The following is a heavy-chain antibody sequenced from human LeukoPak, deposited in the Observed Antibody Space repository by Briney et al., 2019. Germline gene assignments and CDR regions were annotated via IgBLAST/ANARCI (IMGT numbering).Heavy chain of an antibody. D-gene: IGHD3-22*01. Sequence: GGSLRLSCAASGFTFSNAWMSWVRQAPGKGLEWVGRIKGKTDGGTTDYAAPVKGRFTIPRDDSKNTLYLQMNSLKTEDTAAYYCTTGELKTYYYDSSGYEGGGYFDYWGQGTLVTVSS. CDR1: GFTFSNAW. V-gene: IGHV3-15*01. CDR2: IKGKTDGGTT. CDR3: TTGELKTYYYDSSGYEGGGYFDY. J-gene: IGHJ4*02.